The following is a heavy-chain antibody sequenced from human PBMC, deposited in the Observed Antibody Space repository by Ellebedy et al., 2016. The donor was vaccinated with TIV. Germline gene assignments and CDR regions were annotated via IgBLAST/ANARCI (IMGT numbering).Heavy chain of an antibody. CDR2: ISWNSGAI. D-gene: IGHD3-10*01. CDR1: GFTFDDYA. Sequence: SLKISCAASGFTFDDYAIPWVRQVPGKCLEWVSGISWNSGAIGYADSVKGRFTISRDNAKNSLYLQMNSLSVEDTALYYCARAEYGSGSFCDYWGQGTLVTVSS. J-gene: IGHJ4*02. V-gene: IGHV3-9*01. CDR3: ARAEYGSGSFCDY.